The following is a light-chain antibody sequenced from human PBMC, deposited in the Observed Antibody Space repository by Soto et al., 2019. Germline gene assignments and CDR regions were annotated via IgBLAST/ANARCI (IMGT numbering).Light chain of an antibody. J-gene: IGKJ3*01. V-gene: IGKV1-39*01. Sequence: DIQMTQSPSSLSASVGDRVTITCRASQSISSYLNWYQQKPGKAPKLLIYAASSLQSGVPSRFSGSGSGTDFTLTISSLQPEDFATYYCQQYYSYPGTFGPGTKVDIK. CDR1: QSISSY. CDR3: QQYYSYPGT. CDR2: AAS.